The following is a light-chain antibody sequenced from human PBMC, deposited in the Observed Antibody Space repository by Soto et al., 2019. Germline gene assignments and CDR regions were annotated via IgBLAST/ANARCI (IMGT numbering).Light chain of an antibody. V-gene: IGLV2-14*03. CDR1: SSVIGGYNY. CDR3: SSYTSSSTPYV. J-gene: IGLJ1*01. CDR2: DVS. Sequence: QSVLTQPASLSGFPGQSITISCTGTSSVIGGYNYVSWYQQHAGKAPKLVICDVSDRPSGVSNRFSGSKSGNTASLTISGLQAEDEADYYCSSYTSSSTPYVFGTGTKLTVL.